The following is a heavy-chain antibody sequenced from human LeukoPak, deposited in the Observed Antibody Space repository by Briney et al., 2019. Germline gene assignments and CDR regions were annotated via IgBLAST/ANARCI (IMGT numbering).Heavy chain of an antibody. Sequence: GASVKVSCKASGYTFTGYYMHWVRQAPGQGLEWMGWINPNSGGTNYAQKFRGRVTMTRDTSISTAYMELSRLRSDDTAVYYCARRGRYCSGGSCYALDYWGQGTLVTVSS. D-gene: IGHD2-15*01. V-gene: IGHV1-2*02. J-gene: IGHJ4*02. CDR3: ARRGRYCSGGSCYALDY. CDR2: INPNSGGT. CDR1: GYTFTGYY.